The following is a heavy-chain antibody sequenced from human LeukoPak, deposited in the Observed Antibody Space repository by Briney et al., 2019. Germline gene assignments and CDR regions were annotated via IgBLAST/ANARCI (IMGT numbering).Heavy chain of an antibody. D-gene: IGHD5-24*01. CDR1: GFTFDDYA. V-gene: IGHV3-9*03. J-gene: IGHJ4*02. CDR3: ARGTATGGRMDY. Sequence: GRSLRLSCAASGFTFDDYAMHWVRQAPGKGLEWVSGISWNSGSIGYADSVKGRFTTSRDNTKNSLYLEMNSLRAEDMALYYCARGTATGGRMDYWGQGTLVTVSS. CDR2: ISWNSGSI.